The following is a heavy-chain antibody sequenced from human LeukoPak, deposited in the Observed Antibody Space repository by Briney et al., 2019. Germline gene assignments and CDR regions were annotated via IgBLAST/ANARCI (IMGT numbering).Heavy chain of an antibody. V-gene: IGHV3-7*01. CDR2: IKQDGSEK. CDR1: GCTFSSYW. J-gene: IGHJ4*02. D-gene: IGHD3-10*01. Sequence: GGSLRLSCAASGCTFSSYWMSWVRQAPGKGLGWVANIKQDGSEKYYVDSVKGRFTISRDNAKNSLYLQMNSLRAEDTAVYYCAREDYFGSGSYTAPRYWGQGTLVTVSS. CDR3: AREDYFGSGSYTAPRY.